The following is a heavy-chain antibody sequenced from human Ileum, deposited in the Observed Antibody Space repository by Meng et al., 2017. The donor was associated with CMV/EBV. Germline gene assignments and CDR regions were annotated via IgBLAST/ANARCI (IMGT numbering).Heavy chain of an antibody. CDR2: ISSTSSYT. CDR1: GFTFNTYA. J-gene: IGHJ4*02. V-gene: IGHV3-21*01. CDR3: ARAYDFWSDTLLGY. Sequence: GESLKISCAASGFTFNTYAMNWGRQAPGKGLEWVAAISSTSSYTYYGDSVKGRFTIFRDNAKNSLYLQMNSLRAEDTAVYYCARAYDFWSDTLLGYWGLGTLVTVSS. D-gene: IGHD3-3*01.